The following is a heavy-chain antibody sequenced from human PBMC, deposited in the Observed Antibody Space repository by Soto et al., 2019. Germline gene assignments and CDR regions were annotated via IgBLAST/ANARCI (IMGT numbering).Heavy chain of an antibody. V-gene: IGHV3-23*01. CDR2: ISGSGTGT. Sequence: GGSLRLSCAASGFTFSNYAMNWVRQAPGKGLEWVSAISGSGTGTDYADSVKGRFTISRDDSKNTLYVQMNSLKTEDTAVYYCTTFHYSGAGYWGQGTLVTVSS. CDR3: TTFHYSGAGY. J-gene: IGHJ4*02. CDR1: GFTFSNYA. D-gene: IGHD6-19*01.